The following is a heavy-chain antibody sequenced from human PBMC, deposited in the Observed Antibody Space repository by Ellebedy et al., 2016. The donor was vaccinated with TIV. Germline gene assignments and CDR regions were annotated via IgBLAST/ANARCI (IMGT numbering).Heavy chain of an antibody. J-gene: IGHJ4*02. CDR2: ISSTGSSI. CDR1: GFSFSDYY. V-gene: IGHV3-11*01. Sequence: GESLKISCAASGFSFSDYYMSWIRQAPGKGLEWVSYISSTGSSIYYADSVKGRFTISRDNAKNSLYLQMNSLRAEDTAVYYCARRYGGNSAADYWGQGTLVTVSS. D-gene: IGHD4-23*01. CDR3: ARRYGGNSAADY.